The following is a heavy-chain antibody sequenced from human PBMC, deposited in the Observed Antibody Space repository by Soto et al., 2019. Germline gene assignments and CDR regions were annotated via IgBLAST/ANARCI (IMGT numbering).Heavy chain of an antibody. J-gene: IGHJ4*02. CDR2: ISGSGDST. Sequence: GGSLRLSCAASGFTLTNFAMSWVRQAPGKGLEWVSTISGSGDSTYYADSVKGRFTISRDSSKNTLFLQMNSLRAEDTAVYYCARGSGGSSYSYFVYWGQGTLVTVSS. CDR3: ARGSGGSSYSYFVY. V-gene: IGHV3-23*01. CDR1: GFTLTNFA. D-gene: IGHD2-15*01.